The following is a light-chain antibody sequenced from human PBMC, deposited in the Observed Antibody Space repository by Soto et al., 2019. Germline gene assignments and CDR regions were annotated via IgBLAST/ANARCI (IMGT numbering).Light chain of an antibody. J-gene: IGKJ1*01. V-gene: IGKV1-5*03. CDR1: QNFNTW. CDR3: QQYSVYSRT. Sequence: DIQRTQCPSTLSASSGDRVTITCRASQNFNTWLAWYQQTPGKAPKLLIYKVSHLQSGVPSRFSGGGSGTKFTLTINNLQPADFATYYCQQYSVYSRTFAQGAKVDIK. CDR2: KVS.